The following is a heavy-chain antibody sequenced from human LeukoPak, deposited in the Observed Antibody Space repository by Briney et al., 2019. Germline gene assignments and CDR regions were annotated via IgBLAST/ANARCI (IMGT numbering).Heavy chain of an antibody. CDR2: IKEDGSEM. CDR1: GFTFSSYE. CDR3: ARGPSGYHNT. V-gene: IGHV3-7*01. Sequence: GGSLRLSCAASGFTFSSYEMNWVRQAPGKGLEWVANIKEDGSEMYYVDSVKGRFTISRDNAKNSLDLQMNSLRAEDTAVYYCARGPSGYHNTGGQGTLVTVSS. D-gene: IGHD5-12*01. J-gene: IGHJ4*02.